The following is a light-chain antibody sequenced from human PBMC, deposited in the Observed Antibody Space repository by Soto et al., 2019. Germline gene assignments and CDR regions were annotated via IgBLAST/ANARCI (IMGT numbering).Light chain of an antibody. V-gene: IGKV1-9*01. CDR2: GAS. CDR3: QLLKS. J-gene: IGKJ3*01. Sequence: IQLTQSPSSLSASVGDRVTITCRASQGITSSLAWYQQKPGEAPKLLIYGASTLQSGVPSRFSGSGSGTDFTLTIISLQPDDFAPYFCQLLKSFGPGTRLD. CDR1: QGITSS.